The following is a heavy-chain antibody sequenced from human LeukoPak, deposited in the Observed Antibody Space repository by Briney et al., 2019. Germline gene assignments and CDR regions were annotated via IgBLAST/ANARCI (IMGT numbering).Heavy chain of an antibody. J-gene: IGHJ5*02. V-gene: IGHV1-2*02. CDR1: GYTFTGYY. D-gene: IGHD3-10*01. Sequence: ASVKVSCKASGYTFTGYYMHWVRQAPGQGLEWMAWINPNSGGANCTQKFHGRVTLTRDTSISTAYMELSSLRSDDTAVYYCARGRLGTWFGELKAWGQGTLVTVSS. CDR3: ARGRLGTWFGELKA. CDR2: INPNSGGA.